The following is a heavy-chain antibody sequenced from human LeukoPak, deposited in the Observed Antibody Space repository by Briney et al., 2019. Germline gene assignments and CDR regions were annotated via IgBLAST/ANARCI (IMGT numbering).Heavy chain of an antibody. CDR3: AKDLGMGTIIDF. J-gene: IGHJ4*02. CDR1: GFPFSSFG. V-gene: IGHV3-30*02. Sequence: GGSVRLSCAASGFPFSSFGMHWLRQAPGKAVEWVSFMRCNRSNQYHTGPVNGRFTISKDNSKNTLTLQMNSLRPEYTAVNYCAKDLGMGTIIDFRGQGTLVTVSS. CDR2: MRCNRSNQ. D-gene: IGHD5-24*01.